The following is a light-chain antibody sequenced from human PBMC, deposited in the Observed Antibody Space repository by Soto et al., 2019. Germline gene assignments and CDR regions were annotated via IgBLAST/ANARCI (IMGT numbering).Light chain of an antibody. CDR3: QQCHSYPRT. J-gene: IGKJ1*01. V-gene: IGKV3-11*01. CDR2: DAS. Sequence: EIMLTQSPATLSLSPGDRATISCRASQSISSYLAWYQQKPGQAPKLLIYDASNRATGIPARFSGSGSGTDFTLTISSLEPEDFALYYCQQCHSYPRTFGQGTKVDI. CDR1: QSISSY.